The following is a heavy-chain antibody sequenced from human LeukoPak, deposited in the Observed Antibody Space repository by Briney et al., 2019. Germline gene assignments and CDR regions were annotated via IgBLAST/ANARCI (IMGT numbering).Heavy chain of an antibody. J-gene: IGHJ4*02. CDR2: IYLAVAHTT. D-gene: IGHD2/OR15-2a*01. Sequence: GESLKTSSKSSGFTISTYWIGWGRPMPGEGVELLGLIYLAVAHTTTTPSSSKAPFTFSAAKSITPAYLQWSSLQASDSGVYYCISAVQGTTYFDHWGQGIRVTVSS. V-gene: IGHV5-51*01. CDR1: GFTISTYW. CDR3: ISAVQGTTYFDH.